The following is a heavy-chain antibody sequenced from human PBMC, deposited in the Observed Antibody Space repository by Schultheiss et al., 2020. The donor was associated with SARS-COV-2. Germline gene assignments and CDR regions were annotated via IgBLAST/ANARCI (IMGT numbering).Heavy chain of an antibody. CDR1: GFTFSSYS. CDR2: ISSSSSYI. CDR3: ARDMAPSGFWRAFDY. J-gene: IGHJ4*02. Sequence: GGSLRLSCAASGFTFSSYSMNWVRQAPGKGLEWVSSISSSSSYIYYADSVKGRFTISRDNAKNSLYLQMNSLRAEDTAVYYCARDMAPSGFWRAFDYWGQGTLVTVSS. D-gene: IGHD3-3*01. V-gene: IGHV3-21*01.